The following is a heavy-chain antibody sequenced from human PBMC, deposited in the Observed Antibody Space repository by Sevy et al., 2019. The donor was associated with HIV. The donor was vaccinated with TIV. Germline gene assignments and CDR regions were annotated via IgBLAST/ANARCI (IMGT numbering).Heavy chain of an antibody. CDR1: GFTFSSYD. D-gene: IGHD2-8*01. V-gene: IGHV3-48*03. CDR3: TGNGGAFDNGFDP. Sequence: GGSLRLSCTASGFTFSSYDMNWVRQAPGKGLEWVSKISSSGSSIYYAASVKGRFTISRANAKNSLNLQMNSLRAEDTAVYYCTGNGGAFDNGFDPWGQGTLVTVSS. J-gene: IGHJ5*02. CDR2: ISSSGSSI.